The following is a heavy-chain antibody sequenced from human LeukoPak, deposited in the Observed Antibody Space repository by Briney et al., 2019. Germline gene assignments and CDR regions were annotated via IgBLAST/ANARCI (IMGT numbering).Heavy chain of an antibody. D-gene: IGHD2-15*01. CDR3: AKDGPYCSGGSCYSGRIDY. V-gene: IGHV3-30*02. J-gene: IGHJ4*02. CDR2: IQYNGSNK. CDR1: GFTFSSYY. Sequence: GGSLRLSCAASGFTFSSYYMHWVRQAPGKGLEWVAFIQYNGSNKYYADSMKGRFTISRDNSKNTLYLHMNSLRAEATAVYYCAKDGPYCSGGSCYSGRIDYWGQGTLVTVSS.